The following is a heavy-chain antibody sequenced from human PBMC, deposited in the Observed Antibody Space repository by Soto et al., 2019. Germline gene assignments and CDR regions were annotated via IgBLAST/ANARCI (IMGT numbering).Heavy chain of an antibody. V-gene: IGHV1-46*03. CDR1: GYTFTSYY. Sequence: QVQLVQSGAEVKKPGASVKVSCKASGYTFTSYYMHWVRQAPGQGLEWMGIINPSGGSTSYAQKFQGRVTMTRDTSTSTVYMELSSLRSEDTAVYYCAREGGKLDNWNERENDAFDIWGQGTMVTVSS. J-gene: IGHJ3*02. CDR3: AREGGKLDNWNERENDAFDI. D-gene: IGHD1-1*01. CDR2: INPSGGST.